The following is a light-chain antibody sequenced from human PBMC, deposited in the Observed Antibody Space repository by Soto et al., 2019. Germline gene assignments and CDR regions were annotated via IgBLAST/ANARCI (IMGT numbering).Light chain of an antibody. CDR1: SGDVGGYDY. CDR2: EVT. V-gene: IGLV2-8*01. J-gene: IGLJ2*01. Sequence: QSALTQPPSASGSPGQSVTISCTGTSGDVGGYDYVSWYQQHPGKAPKLMIYEVTKRPSGVPDRFSGSKSGSTASLTVSGLQAEDEADYYCSSYAGSDVVLFGGGTKVTVL. CDR3: SSYAGSDVVL.